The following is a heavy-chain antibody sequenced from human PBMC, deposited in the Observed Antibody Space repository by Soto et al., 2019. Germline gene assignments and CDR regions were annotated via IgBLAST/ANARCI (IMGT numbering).Heavy chain of an antibody. V-gene: IGHV3-23*01. J-gene: IGHJ1*01. CDR2: ISGSGGST. CDR1: GFTFSSYA. D-gene: IGHD4-17*01. Sequence: GGSLRLSCAASGFTFSSYAMSWVRQAPGKGLEWVSAISGSGGSTYYADSVKGRFTISRDNSKNTLYLQMNSLRAEDTALYYCAKDSNYGDYAEYFQHWGQGTLVTVSS. CDR3: AKDSNYGDYAEYFQH.